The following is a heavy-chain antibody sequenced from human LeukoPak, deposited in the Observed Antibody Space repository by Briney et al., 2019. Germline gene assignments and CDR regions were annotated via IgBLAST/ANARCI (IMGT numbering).Heavy chain of an antibody. CDR3: ARSYSSGWLPACWFDP. CDR2: INPSGGST. J-gene: IGHJ5*02. V-gene: IGHV1-46*01. CDR1: GYSFTSYY. Sequence: GASVKVSCKTSGYSFTSYYIPWLRQAPGQGLEWMGIINPSGGSTSYAQKFQGRVTMTRDMSTSTVYMELSSLRSEDTAVYYCARSYSSGWLPACWFDPWGQGTLVTVSS. D-gene: IGHD6-19*01.